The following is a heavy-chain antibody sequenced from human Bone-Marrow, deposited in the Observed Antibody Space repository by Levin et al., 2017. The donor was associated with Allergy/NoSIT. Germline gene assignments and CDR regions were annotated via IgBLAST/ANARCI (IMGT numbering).Heavy chain of an antibody. V-gene: IGHV3-30*18. D-gene: IGHD2-15*01. J-gene: IGHJ4*02. CDR3: AKDTYTCSGGSCYFFDY. Sequence: GGSLRLSCAVSGFTFSNYTMHWVRQAPGRGLEWVAFISLDGNTQYYADSVKGRFTFSRDNSNNTLHLQMNSLRVEDTAIYYCAKDTYTCSGGSCYFFDYWGQGALVTVSS. CDR2: ISLDGNTQ. CDR1: GFTFSNYT.